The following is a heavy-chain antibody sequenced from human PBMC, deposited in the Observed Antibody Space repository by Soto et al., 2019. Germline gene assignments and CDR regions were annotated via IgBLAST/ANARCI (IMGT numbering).Heavy chain of an antibody. CDR1: GFSLSTSGVG. CDR2: IYWDDDK. V-gene: IGHV2-5*02. CDR3: AHSLYDSSHSEYFQH. D-gene: IGHD3-22*01. Sequence: QITLKESGPTLVKPTQTLTLTCTFSGFSLSTSGVGVGWIRQPPGKALEWLALIYWDDDKRYSPSLKSRLTITKDTSKIQVVLTMTNMNHVDTATYYCAHSLYDSSHSEYFQHWGQGTLVTVSS. J-gene: IGHJ1*01.